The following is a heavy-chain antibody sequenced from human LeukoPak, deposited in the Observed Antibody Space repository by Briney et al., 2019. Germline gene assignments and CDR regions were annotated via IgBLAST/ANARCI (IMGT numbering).Heavy chain of an antibody. Sequence: GGSLRPSCAASGFTFSSYSMNWVRQAPGKGLEWVSSISSSSSYIYYADSVKGRFTISRDNAKNSLYLQMNGLRAEDTAVYYCARYSGSYYDYYYYMDVWGKGTTVTVSS. D-gene: IGHD1-26*01. J-gene: IGHJ6*03. CDR1: GFTFSSYS. CDR3: ARYSGSYYDYYYYMDV. V-gene: IGHV3-21*01. CDR2: ISSSSSYI.